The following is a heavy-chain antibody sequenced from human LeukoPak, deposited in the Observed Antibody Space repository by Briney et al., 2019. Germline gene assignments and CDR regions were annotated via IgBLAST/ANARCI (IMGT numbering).Heavy chain of an antibody. D-gene: IGHD1-26*01. V-gene: IGHV3-23*01. CDR2: ISGSGGST. CDR3: AKDRSSGNYEFDY. J-gene: IGHJ4*02. CDR1: GFTFSSYA. Sequence: GGSLRLSCTASGFTFSSYAMSWVRQAPGKGLEWVSAISGSGGSTYYADSVKGRFTISRDNSKNTLYLQLNSLRAEDTAVYYCAKDRSSGNYEFDYWGQGTLVTVSS.